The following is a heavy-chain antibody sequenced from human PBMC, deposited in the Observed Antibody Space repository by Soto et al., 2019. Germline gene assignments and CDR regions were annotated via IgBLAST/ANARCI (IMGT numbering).Heavy chain of an antibody. CDR2: MNPNSGNT. Sequence: ASVKVSCKASGYTFTSYDINWVRQATGQGLEWMGWMNPNSGNTGYAQKFQGRVTMTRNTSISTAYMELSSLRSEDTAMYYCASGSGSVGSGSYYDYWGQGTLVTVSS. J-gene: IGHJ4*02. V-gene: IGHV1-8*01. CDR3: ASGSGSVGSGSYYDY. D-gene: IGHD3-10*01. CDR1: GYTFTSYD.